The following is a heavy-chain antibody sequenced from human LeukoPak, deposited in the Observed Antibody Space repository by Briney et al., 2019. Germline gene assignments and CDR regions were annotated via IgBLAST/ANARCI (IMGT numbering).Heavy chain of an antibody. J-gene: IGHJ3*02. CDR2: ISGHDGHT. CDR3: ARDLKYYDSSGYDDVFDI. Sequence: ASVKVSCKASGYSFTSYGISWVRQAPGQGLEWMGWISGHDGHTYYAQKLQGRVTMTTDTSTSTAYMELRSLRPDDTAVYYCARDLKYYDSSGYDDVFDIWGQGTIVTVSS. D-gene: IGHD3-22*01. CDR1: GYSFTSYG. V-gene: IGHV1-18*01.